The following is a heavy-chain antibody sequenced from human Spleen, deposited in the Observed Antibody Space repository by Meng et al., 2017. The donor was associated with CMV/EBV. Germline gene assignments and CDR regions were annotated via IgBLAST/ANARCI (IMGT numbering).Heavy chain of an antibody. CDR2: VNGHNGNT. CDR3: ARGLSSNGYYLDPDFDY. Sequence: ASVKVSCKASGYTFISFGIGWVRQAPGQGLEWMGWVNGHNGNTIYAQKLQGRVTMTTDTSTSTAYMELTSLTFDDTAVYYCARGLSSNGYYLDPDFDYWGQGTLVTVSS. J-gene: IGHJ4*02. D-gene: IGHD3-22*01. V-gene: IGHV1-18*01. CDR1: GYTFISFG.